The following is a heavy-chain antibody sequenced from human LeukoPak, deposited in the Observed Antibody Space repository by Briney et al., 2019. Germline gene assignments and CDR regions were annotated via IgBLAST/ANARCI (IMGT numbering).Heavy chain of an antibody. CDR1: GFTFDDYS. CDR3: AKDRAAGGRGNYLYMDV. D-gene: IGHD3-22*01. CDR2: ITWDVGTT. J-gene: IGHJ6*03. Sequence: GGSLRLSCAASGFTFDDYSMHCVRQASVKGREWVSHITWDVGTTHYAYSVEGRFTISRDNREKSLYLQMNSLRPEDTALYYCAKDRAAGGRGNYLYMDVWGKGITVTVSS. V-gene: IGHV3-43D*03.